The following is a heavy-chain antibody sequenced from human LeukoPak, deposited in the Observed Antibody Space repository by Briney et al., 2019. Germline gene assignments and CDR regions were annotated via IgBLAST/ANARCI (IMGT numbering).Heavy chain of an antibody. CDR1: GFTFKNFA. D-gene: IGHD2-15*01. CDR3: AGLVLGQLLPSSIDY. CDR2: VSGTGENI. J-gene: IGHJ4*02. V-gene: IGHV3-23*01. Sequence: GGSLRLSCVVSGFTFKNFAMNWVRQAPGKGLEWVSGVSGTGENIYYGDSVKGRFTISRDNSRNTLYLQMNSLRAEDTAVYYCAGLVLGQLLPSSIDYWGQGTLVTVSS.